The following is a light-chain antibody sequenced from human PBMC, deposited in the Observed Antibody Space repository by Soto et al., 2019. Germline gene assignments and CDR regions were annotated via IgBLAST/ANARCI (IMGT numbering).Light chain of an antibody. V-gene: IGKV3-20*01. CDR3: QKYGSSGT. CDR1: HSVASN. Sequence: THAPATLSVSPGERATLSFRAIHSVASNLAWYQQKPCQAPRLLIYGAYNRATGIQDRLSGSGSGTHFTLPMRRLETEDFEVYYSQKYGSSGTFGEGTKVDIK. J-gene: IGKJ4*02. CDR2: GAY.